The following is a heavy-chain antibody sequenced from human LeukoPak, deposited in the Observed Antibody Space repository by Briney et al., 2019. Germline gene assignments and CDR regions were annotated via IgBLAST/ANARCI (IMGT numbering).Heavy chain of an antibody. CDR3: ARDPSSRSSSWPY. CDR1: GGSISSYY. V-gene: IGHV4-4*07. J-gene: IGHJ4*02. CDR2: IYTSGST. Sequence: PSETLSLTCTVSGGSISSYYWSWIRQPAGKGLEWIGRIYTSGSTSYNPSLKSRVAMSVDTSKNQFSLKLSSVTAADTAVYYCARDPSSRSSSWPYWGQGTLVTVSS. D-gene: IGHD6-13*01.